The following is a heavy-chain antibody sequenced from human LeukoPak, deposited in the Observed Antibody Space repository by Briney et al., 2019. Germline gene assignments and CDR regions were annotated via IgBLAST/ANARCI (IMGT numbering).Heavy chain of an antibody. D-gene: IGHD6-25*01. Sequence: KTGGSLRLSCAASGFTFSSYAMHWVRQAPGKGLEWVAVISYDGSNKYYADSVKGRFTISRDNSKNTLYLQMNSLRAEDTAVYYCARKRYFDYWGQGTLATVSS. CDR2: ISYDGSNK. CDR1: GFTFSSYA. CDR3: ARKRYFDY. J-gene: IGHJ4*02. V-gene: IGHV3-30-3*01.